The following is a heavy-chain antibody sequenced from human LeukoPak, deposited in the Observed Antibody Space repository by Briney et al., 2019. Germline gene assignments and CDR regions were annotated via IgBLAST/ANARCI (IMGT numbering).Heavy chain of an antibody. Sequence: GGSLTLSCAASGFTVSSYYMSWVRQAPGKGLEWVSCLYSGGTIYYADSVKGRFTISRDNFKNTVYLQMNSLRAEDTAVYYCAKNRVGGGTCYSAKDYWGQGTLVTVSS. D-gene: IGHD2-15*01. CDR3: AKNRVGGGTCYSAKDY. J-gene: IGHJ4*02. CDR1: GFTVSSYY. CDR2: LYSGGTI. V-gene: IGHV3-53*01.